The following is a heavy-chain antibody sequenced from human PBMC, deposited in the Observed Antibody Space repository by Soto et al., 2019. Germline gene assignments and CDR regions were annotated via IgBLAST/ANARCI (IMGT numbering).Heavy chain of an antibody. CDR2: IYPDDSDT. D-gene: IGHD2-15*01. J-gene: IGHJ5*02. Sequence: PGESLKISCKASPDNFNNYGIAWVRQMPGKGLEWMGVIYPDDSDTRYSPSFQGQVTISVDKSIRTVYLQWSSLKASDTAIYYCARVNIIIAVATTGTVPTTNRFDPWGQGTLVTVSS. CDR1: PDNFNNYG. CDR3: ARVNIIIAVATTGTVPTTNRFDP. V-gene: IGHV5-51*01.